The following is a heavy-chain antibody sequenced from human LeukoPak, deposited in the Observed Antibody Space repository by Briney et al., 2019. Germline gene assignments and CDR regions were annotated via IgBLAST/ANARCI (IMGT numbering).Heavy chain of an antibody. CDR1: GFTFSNAW. Sequence: GGSLRLSCAASGFTFSNAWMNWVRQAPGKGLEWVGRIKSKTDGETTDFGAPVKGRFAISRDDSKNTMYLHMNSLRTEDTAVYYCTTGNWGPYWGQGTLVTVSS. J-gene: IGHJ4*02. V-gene: IGHV3-15*07. CDR2: IKSKTDGETT. D-gene: IGHD7-27*01. CDR3: TTGNWGPY.